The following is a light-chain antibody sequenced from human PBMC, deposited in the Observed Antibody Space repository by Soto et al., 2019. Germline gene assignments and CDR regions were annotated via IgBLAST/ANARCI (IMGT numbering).Light chain of an antibody. J-gene: IGKJ3*01. CDR3: QQLNNFPPFT. V-gene: IGKV1-9*01. CDR1: QGISNY. Sequence: IQLTQSPSSLSASIGDRVTITCRASQGISNYLAWYQQKPGKAPKLLIYGAVTLQSGVPSRFSGSGSGTDFTLTISILQPDDLATYYCQQLNNFPPFTFGPGTKVDLK. CDR2: GAV.